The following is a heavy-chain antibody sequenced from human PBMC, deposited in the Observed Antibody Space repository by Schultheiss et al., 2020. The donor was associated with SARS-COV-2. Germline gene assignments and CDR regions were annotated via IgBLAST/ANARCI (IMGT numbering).Heavy chain of an antibody. D-gene: IGHD5-24*01. CDR1: GFTFSTYW. V-gene: IGHV3-23*03. CDR2: IYSGGST. Sequence: GGSLRLSCAASGFTFSTYWMSWVRQAPGKGLEWVSVIYSGGSTYYADSVKGRFTISRDNSKNTLYLQMNSLRAEDTAVYYCARRDGFKVYWGQGTLVTVSS. CDR3: ARRDGFKVY. J-gene: IGHJ4*02.